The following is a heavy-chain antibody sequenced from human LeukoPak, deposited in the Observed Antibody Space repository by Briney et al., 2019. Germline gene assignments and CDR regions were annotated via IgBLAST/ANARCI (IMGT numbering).Heavy chain of an antibody. D-gene: IGHD6-13*01. CDR1: GYRFTSYW. J-gene: IGHJ4*02. CDR3: ARSLTAAAGDY. V-gene: IGHV5-51*01. Sequence: GVSLQISCKGSGYRFTSYWIGWVRPIPGKGLEWMAIIYPAVSVIRYSPSFQGQVTISADKSISTAYLQWSSLKASDTAMYYCARSLTAAAGDYWGQGTLVTVSS. CDR2: IYPAVSVI.